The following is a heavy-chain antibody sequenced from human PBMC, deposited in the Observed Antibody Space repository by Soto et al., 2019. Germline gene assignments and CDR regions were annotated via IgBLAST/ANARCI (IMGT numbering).Heavy chain of an antibody. CDR1: GFIFSSFS. CDR2: ISSSSSYI. D-gene: IGHD6-19*01. V-gene: IGHV3-21*01. Sequence: SLRLSCAASGFIFSSFSMNWVRQAPGKGLEWVSSISSSSSYIYYADSVKGRFTISRDNAKNSLYLQMNSLRAEDTAVYYCARDRRIAVAPEKNDYWGQGTLVTVSS. J-gene: IGHJ4*02. CDR3: ARDRRIAVAPEKNDY.